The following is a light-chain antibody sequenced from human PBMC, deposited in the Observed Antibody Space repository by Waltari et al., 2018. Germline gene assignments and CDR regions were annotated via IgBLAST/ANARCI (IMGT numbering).Light chain of an antibody. CDR1: KLEDQY. J-gene: IGLJ3*02. Sequence: SYDLTQSPSVSVSPGQTARITCPGAKLEDQYANWYQQKAGQSPVLVIYQDTKRPLGIPGRFSGSSSGNTATLTISGTQSLDEADYFCQVWDTTTAVFGGGTKVTVL. CDR3: QVWDTTTAV. CDR2: QDT. V-gene: IGLV3-1*01.